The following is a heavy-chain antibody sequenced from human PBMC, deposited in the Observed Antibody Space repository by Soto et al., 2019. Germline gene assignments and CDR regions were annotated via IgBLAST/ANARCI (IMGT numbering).Heavy chain of an antibody. Sequence: QITLKASGPTLVRPTKTLTLTCTFSGFSISTSGLGVGWFRQPQVKALEWRALIYWNDDKRYSPSLKARLTITKDTAKTQVDRTMTNMDPVDTATYCCAHRPSGWYLFDYWGQGTLVTVSS. CDR3: AHRPSGWYLFDY. V-gene: IGHV2-5*01. D-gene: IGHD6-19*01. CDR2: IYWNDDK. CDR1: GFSISTSGLG. J-gene: IGHJ4*02.